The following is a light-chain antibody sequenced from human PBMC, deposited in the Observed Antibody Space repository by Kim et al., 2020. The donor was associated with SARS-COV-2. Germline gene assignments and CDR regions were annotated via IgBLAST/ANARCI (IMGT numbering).Light chain of an antibody. CDR1: KLRDKY. CDR2: QDN. J-gene: IGLJ1*01. CDR3: QAWDSSTYV. Sequence: SYELTQPPSVSVSPGQTASITCSGDKLRDKYACXYQQKPGQSPVLVIYQDNKRPSGIPERFSGSNSGNTATLTISGTHAMDEADYYCQAWDSSTYVFGTG. V-gene: IGLV3-1*01.